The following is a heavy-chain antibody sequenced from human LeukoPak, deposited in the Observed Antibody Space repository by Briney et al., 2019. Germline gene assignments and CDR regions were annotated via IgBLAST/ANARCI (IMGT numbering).Heavy chain of an antibody. D-gene: IGHD2-2*02. V-gene: IGHV4-4*07. J-gene: IGHJ6*03. Sequence: KSSETLSLTCTVSGGSISSYHWSWIRQPAGKGLEWIGRIYTSGSTNYNPSLKSRVTMSVDTSKNQFSLKLSSVTAADTAVYYCARDNIVVVPAAIYYYMDVWGKGTTVTVSS. CDR2: IYTSGST. CDR3: ARDNIVVVPAAIYYYMDV. CDR1: GGSISSYH.